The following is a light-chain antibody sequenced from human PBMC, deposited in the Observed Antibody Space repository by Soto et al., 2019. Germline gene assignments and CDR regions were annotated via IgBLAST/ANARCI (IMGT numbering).Light chain of an antibody. J-gene: IGKJ2*01. CDR1: QGIRDD. V-gene: IGKV1-6*01. CDR3: LQDYNHPHT. Sequence: IQMTQSPSALSASVGDRVTITCRASQGIRDDLGWYQQKPGEAPKALIYGASNLQSGVPSRFSASGSGTDFTLTISSLQPEDFATYYCLQDYNHPHTFGQGTKVDIK. CDR2: GAS.